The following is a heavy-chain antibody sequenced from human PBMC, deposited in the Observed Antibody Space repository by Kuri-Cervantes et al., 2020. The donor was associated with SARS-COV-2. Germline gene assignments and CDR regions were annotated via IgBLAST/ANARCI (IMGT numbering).Heavy chain of an antibody. J-gene: IGHJ4*02. CDR3: AKDRVGVQDF. CDR2: ISHDGKNK. D-gene: IGHD2-21*01. Sequence: GESLKISCAASGFNFSRTDMHWVRQAPGKGLEWVAVISHDGKNKKCIASGKGRFTISRVNSQNTLYLHMKSLRSEDTAMYYCAKDRVGVQDFWGQGTLVTVSS. V-gene: IGHV3-30*18. CDR1: GFNFSRTD.